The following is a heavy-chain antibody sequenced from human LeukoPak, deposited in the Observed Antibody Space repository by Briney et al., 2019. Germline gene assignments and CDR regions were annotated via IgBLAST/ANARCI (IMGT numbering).Heavy chain of an antibody. CDR1: GGSIRSSGYF. CDR3: ARGYNSGWYGERTDY. V-gene: IGHV4-61*05. D-gene: IGHD6-19*01. Sequence: PSETLSLTCTVSGGSIRSSGYFWGWIRQPPGKGLEWIGYIYYSGSTNYNPSLKSRVTISVDTSTNQLSLKLSSVTAADTAVYYCARGYNSGWYGERTDYWGQGTLVTVSS. CDR2: IYYSGST. J-gene: IGHJ4*02.